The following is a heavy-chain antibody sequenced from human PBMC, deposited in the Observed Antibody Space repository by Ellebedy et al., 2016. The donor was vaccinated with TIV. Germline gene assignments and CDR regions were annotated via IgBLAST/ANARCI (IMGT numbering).Heavy chain of an antibody. Sequence: GESLKISXAASGFTFSNDAMNWVRQAPGKGLVWVSVISGSGSGTYYADSVKGRFSISRDNSRNTLYLQMNSLRAEDTAIYYCARRGYSSWYVLEYWGQGTLVTVSS. V-gene: IGHV3-23*01. CDR1: GFTFSNDA. D-gene: IGHD6-13*01. J-gene: IGHJ4*02. CDR2: ISGSGSGT. CDR3: ARRGYSSWYVLEY.